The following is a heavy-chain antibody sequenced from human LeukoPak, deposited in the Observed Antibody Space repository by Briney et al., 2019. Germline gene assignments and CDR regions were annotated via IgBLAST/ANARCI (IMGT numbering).Heavy chain of an antibody. V-gene: IGHV3-23*01. J-gene: IGHJ4*02. Sequence: GGSLRLSCAASGFTFSSYAMSWVRQAPGKGLEWVSAISGSGGSTYYADSVKGRFTISRDNSKNTLYLQMNSLRAEDTAVYYCATQTGPLKALYCSSTSCPKDYWGQGTLVTVSS. D-gene: IGHD2-2*01. CDR2: ISGSGGST. CDR3: ATQTGPLKALYCSSTSCPKDY. CDR1: GFTFSSYA.